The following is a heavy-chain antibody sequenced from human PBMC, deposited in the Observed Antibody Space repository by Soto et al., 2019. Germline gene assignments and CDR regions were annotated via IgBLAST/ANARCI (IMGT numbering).Heavy chain of an antibody. V-gene: IGHV4-4*02. CDR3: ARKTRITMIVVVYYYFDY. CDR2: IYHSGST. J-gene: IGHJ4*02. CDR1: GGSISSSNW. D-gene: IGHD3-22*01. Sequence: SETLSLTCAVSGGSISSSNWWTWVRQPQGKGLEWIGEIYHSGSTNYNPSLKSRVTISVDKSKNQFSLKLSSVTAADTAVYYCARKTRITMIVVVYYYFDYWGQGTLVTVSS.